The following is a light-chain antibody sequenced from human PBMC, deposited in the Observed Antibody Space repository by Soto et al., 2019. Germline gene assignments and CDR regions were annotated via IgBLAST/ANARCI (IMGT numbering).Light chain of an antibody. Sequence: AIQLTQSPSSLSATVGGRVTITCRSSQGISNYLFWYQQKPGKAPKLLIYDASSLESGVPSRFSGSGSGTEFTLTISSLQPDDFATYYCQQYNSYSWTFGQGTKVDIK. J-gene: IGKJ1*01. CDR3: QQYNSYSWT. CDR1: QGISNY. CDR2: DAS. V-gene: IGKV1-13*02.